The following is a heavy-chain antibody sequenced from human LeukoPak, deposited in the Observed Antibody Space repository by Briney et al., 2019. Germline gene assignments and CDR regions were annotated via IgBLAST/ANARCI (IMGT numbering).Heavy chain of an antibody. J-gene: IGHJ4*02. CDR2: ISAYNGNT. D-gene: IGHD3-22*01. Sequence: ASVKVSCKASGYTFTSYGISWVRQAPGQGLEWMGWISAYNGNTNYAQKLQGRVTMTTDTSTSTAYMELRSLTSDDTAVYYCAILPYYYDTSGYYYDGYWGQGTLVTVSS. CDR1: GYTFTSYG. CDR3: AILPYYYDTSGYYYDGY. V-gene: IGHV1-18*01.